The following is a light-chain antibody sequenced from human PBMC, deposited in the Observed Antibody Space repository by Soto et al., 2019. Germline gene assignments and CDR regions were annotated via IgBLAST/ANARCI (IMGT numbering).Light chain of an antibody. J-gene: IGKJ1*01. CDR3: QQYNSYSRT. V-gene: IGKV1-5*01. Sequence: IQMPQSPSTRSASVADRVPITCRASQSISSWLAWYQQKPGKAPKLLIYDASSLESGVPSRFSGSGSGTEFTLTISSLQPDDFATYYCQQYNSYSRTFGQGTKVDI. CDR2: DAS. CDR1: QSISSW.